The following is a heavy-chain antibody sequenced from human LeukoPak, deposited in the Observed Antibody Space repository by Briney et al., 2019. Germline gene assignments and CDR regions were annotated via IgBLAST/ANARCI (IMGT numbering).Heavy chain of an antibody. J-gene: IGHJ6*02. CDR1: GFTVSSNY. V-gene: IGHV3-53*01. CDR2: IYSGGST. D-gene: IGHD3-10*01. CDR3: ARDSLGSGYYYYYGMDV. Sequence: GGSLRLSCAASGFTVSSNYMSWVRQAPGKGLEWVSVIYSGGSTYYADSVKGRFTISRDNSKNTLYLQMNSLRAEDTAVYYCARDSLGSGYYYYYGMDVWGQGTTVTVSS.